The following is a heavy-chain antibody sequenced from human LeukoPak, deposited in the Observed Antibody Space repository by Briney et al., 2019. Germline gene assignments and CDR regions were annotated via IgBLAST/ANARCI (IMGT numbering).Heavy chain of an antibody. CDR2: INPSGGST. J-gene: IGHJ4*02. D-gene: IGHD6-13*01. CDR1: GYTFTSYY. V-gene: IGHV1-46*01. CDR3: TRRRFEQLDLDY. Sequence: ASVKVSCKASGYTFTSYYMHWVRQAPGQGLEWMGIINPSGGSTSYAQKFQGRVTMTRDMSTSTVYMELSSLKASDTAMYYCTRRRFEQLDLDYWGQGTLVTVSS.